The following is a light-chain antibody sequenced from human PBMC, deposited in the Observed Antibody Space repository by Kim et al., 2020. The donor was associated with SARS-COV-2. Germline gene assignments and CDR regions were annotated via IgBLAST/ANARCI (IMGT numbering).Light chain of an antibody. CDR3: SSYTNNRTLV. CDR2: DVR. V-gene: IGLV2-14*03. J-gene: IGLJ2*01. Sequence: GQSITFSCTGTSSDIGAYNHVSWYQQHPGKAPKLMIFDVRNRPSGVSNRFSGSKSGNTASLTISGLQAEDEADYLCSSYTNNRTLVFGGGTQLTVL. CDR1: SSDIGAYNH.